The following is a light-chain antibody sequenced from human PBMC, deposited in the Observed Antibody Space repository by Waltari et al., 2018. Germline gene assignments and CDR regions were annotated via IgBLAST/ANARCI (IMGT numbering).Light chain of an antibody. J-gene: IGLJ3*02. CDR2: DVN. Sequence: WFLHPPGKAPKLMIQDVNGRPSGVSSRFSGSKSGNTVSLTISGLQAEDEAIYYCNSYTSGRTWVFGGGTRLTVL. V-gene: IGLV2-14*03. CDR3: NSYTSGRTWV.